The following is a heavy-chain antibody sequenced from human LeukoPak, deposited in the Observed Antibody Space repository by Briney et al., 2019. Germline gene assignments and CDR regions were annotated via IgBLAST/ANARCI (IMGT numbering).Heavy chain of an antibody. CDR1: GFSYSRHW. J-gene: IGHJ3*02. Sequence: GGSLRLSCAASGFSYSRHWMSWVRHTPGKGLEWVANINQDGGTKYYRDFAKGRFTISRDNAQNSLYLQINSLRDKDTDVYYCAREKGTLIRAMAFEMWGQGTMVTVSS. CDR2: INQDGGTK. D-gene: IGHD3-10*01. CDR3: AREKGTLIRAMAFEM. V-gene: IGHV3-7*01.